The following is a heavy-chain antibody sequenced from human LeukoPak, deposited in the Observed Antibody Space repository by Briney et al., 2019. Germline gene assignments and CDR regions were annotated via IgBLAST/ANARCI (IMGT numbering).Heavy chain of an antibody. CDR2: IYYSGST. J-gene: IGHJ3*02. Sequence: PSETLSLTCTVSGVSISSYYWSWIRQPPGKGLEWIGYIYYSGSTNYNPSLKSRVTISVDKSKNQFSLKLTSVTAADTAVYYCARDPLTGASPDAFDIWGQGTMVSVSS. CDR3: ARDPLTGASPDAFDI. CDR1: GVSISSYY. D-gene: IGHD7-27*01. V-gene: IGHV4-59*12.